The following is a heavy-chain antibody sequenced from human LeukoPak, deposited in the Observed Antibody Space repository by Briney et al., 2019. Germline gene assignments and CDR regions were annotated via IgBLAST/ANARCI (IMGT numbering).Heavy chain of an antibody. Sequence: SETLSLTCTVSGGSISSYYWSWIRQPAGKGLEWIGRIYTSGSTNYNPSLKSRVTMSVDTPKNQFSLKLSSVTAADTAVYYCARAPIYGSGSYKGNWFDPWGQGTLVTVSS. V-gene: IGHV4-4*07. CDR1: GGSISSYY. D-gene: IGHD3-10*01. CDR2: IYTSGST. J-gene: IGHJ5*02. CDR3: ARAPIYGSGSYKGNWFDP.